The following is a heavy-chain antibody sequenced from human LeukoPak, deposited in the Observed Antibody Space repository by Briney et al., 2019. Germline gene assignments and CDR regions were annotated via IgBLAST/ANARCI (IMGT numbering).Heavy chain of an antibody. CDR3: ARESSSSEFDY. J-gene: IGHJ4*02. V-gene: IGHV3-7*01. D-gene: IGHD6-6*01. Sequence: GGSLRLSCTASGFTFSNYWMGWVRQAPGKGLEWVGNIKPDGSEQYYGDSLKGRFTMSRDNAKNSLYLQMNRLRAEDTAVYYCARESSSSEFDYWGQGTLVTVSS. CDR1: GFTFSNYW. CDR2: IKPDGSEQ.